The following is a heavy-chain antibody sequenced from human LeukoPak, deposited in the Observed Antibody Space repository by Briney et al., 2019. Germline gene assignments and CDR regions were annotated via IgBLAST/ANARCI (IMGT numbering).Heavy chain of an antibody. CDR2: IRSKAYGGTA. Sequence: PGGSLRLSCTASGFTFGDAAMSWVRQAPGKGLEWVGFIRSKAYGGTAVPAASVKGRFTISRDDSTSIVYLQRNSLKTEDTAVYYCTRDQFYWGQGTLVTVSS. D-gene: IGHD5-24*01. CDR1: GFTFGDAA. V-gene: IGHV3-49*04. CDR3: TRDQFY. J-gene: IGHJ4*02.